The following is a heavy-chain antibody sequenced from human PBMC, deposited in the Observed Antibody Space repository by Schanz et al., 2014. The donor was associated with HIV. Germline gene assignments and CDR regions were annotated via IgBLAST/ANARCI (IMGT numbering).Heavy chain of an antibody. J-gene: IGHJ6*02. V-gene: IGHV3-33*01. CDR1: GFSFSSFG. Sequence: QVQLVESGGGVVQPGRSLRLSCAASGFSFSSFGFHWVRQSQGKGLEWLAVIWYDGSHEYYADSVKGRFTISRDNSKKTLYLQMNNLRAEDTAVYYCARENILEMDPRYYYYHGMDVWGQGTTVSVSS. CDR2: IWYDGSHE. CDR3: ARENILEMDPRYYYYHGMDV.